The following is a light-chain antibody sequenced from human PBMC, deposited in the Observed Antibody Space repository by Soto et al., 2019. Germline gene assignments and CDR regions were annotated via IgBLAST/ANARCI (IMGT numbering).Light chain of an antibody. CDR1: QSVVYSDGNAY. V-gene: IGKV2-30*01. J-gene: IGKJ1*01. CDR2: TVS. CDR3: MERTYCPPT. Sequence: DVVMTQSPPSLPVTLGQPASISCRSSQSVVYSDGNAYLNWFQQRPVQSPRRLIYTVSNRDSGVPDRFSRGGSGTDFRLKISRVEAEDVGIYCCMERTYCPPTFGQGTTLDI.